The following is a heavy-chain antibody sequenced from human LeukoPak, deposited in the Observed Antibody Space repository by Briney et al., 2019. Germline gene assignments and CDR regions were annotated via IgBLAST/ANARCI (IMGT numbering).Heavy chain of an antibody. Sequence: QPGRSLRLSCAASGFTFSNFDMHWVRQAPGKGLEWVAVISYDGKIKYYADSLEGRFTISRDNSKNTLYLQMSSLRAEDTAMYYCVPAVMIRATLFDSWGQGTQVTVSS. D-gene: IGHD2-15*01. CDR1: GFTFSNFD. V-gene: IGHV3-30*03. CDR3: VPAVMIRATLFDS. J-gene: IGHJ4*02. CDR2: ISYDGKIK.